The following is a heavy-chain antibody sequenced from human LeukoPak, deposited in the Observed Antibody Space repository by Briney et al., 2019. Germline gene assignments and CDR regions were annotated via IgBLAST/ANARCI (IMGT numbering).Heavy chain of an antibody. V-gene: IGHV3-72*01. CDR2: SRNKANSYTT. J-gene: IGHJ4*02. D-gene: IGHD2-21*01. Sequence: PGGSPRLSCAASGFTFSDYYMDWVSQAPGKGLEWVGRSRNKANSYTTEYAASVKGRFIISRDDSKNSLYLQMNSLKTEDTAMYYCVRSFCSGGYCYSDYWGQGTLVTVSS. CDR1: GFTFSDYY. CDR3: VRSFCSGGYCYSDY.